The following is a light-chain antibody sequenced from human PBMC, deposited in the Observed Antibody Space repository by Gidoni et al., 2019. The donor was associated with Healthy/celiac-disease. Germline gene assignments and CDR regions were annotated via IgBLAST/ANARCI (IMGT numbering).Light chain of an antibody. J-gene: IGLJ2*01. Sequence: QSALTQPPAASGTPGQSVTISCTGTSSDVGGYNYVSWYQQHPGKAPKLMIYEVSKQPSGVPSRFSGSKSVNTASLTVSGLQAEDEADYYCSSYAGSNNLFGGGTKLTVL. CDR3: SSYAGSNNL. V-gene: IGLV2-8*01. CDR2: EVS. CDR1: SSDVGGYNY.